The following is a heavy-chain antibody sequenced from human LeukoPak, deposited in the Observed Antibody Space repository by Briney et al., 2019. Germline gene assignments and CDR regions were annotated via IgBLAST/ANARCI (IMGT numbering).Heavy chain of an antibody. J-gene: IGHJ4*02. V-gene: IGHV3-23*01. CDR2: VNEGGENT. CDR3: ATDTGAFHFAY. Sequence: PVGSLRLSCAASGFTFSSYGMTWVRQAPGPGLEWVSTVNEGGENTHYADSVKGRFTISRDNAKNTLSLRMDSLRGEDSAMYYCATDTGAFHFAYWGQGTLVTVSS. D-gene: IGHD2-8*02. CDR1: GFTFSSYG.